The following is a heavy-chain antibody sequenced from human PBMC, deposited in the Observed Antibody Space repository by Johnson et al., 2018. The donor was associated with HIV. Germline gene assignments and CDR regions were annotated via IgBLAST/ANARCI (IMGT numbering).Heavy chain of an antibody. J-gene: IGHJ3*02. CDR2: ISSSGSPV. Sequence: QVQLVESGGGLVKPGGSLRLSCAASGFSFSDYYMSWIRQAPGKGPEWVSYISSSGSPVYYADSVKGRFTISRDNAKNSLYLQMNSLRAEDTAVYYCATRDPTHRPGVFDIWGQGTMVTVSS. CDR1: GFSFSDYY. CDR3: ATRDPTHRPGVFDI. V-gene: IGHV3-11*04. D-gene: IGHD1-14*01.